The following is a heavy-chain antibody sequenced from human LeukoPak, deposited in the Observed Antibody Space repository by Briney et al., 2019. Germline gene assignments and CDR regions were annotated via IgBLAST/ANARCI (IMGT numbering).Heavy chain of an antibody. V-gene: IGHV3-33*01. CDR1: GFTFRSYD. CDR2: VWYDESNK. D-gene: IGHD3-22*01. J-gene: IGHJ3*02. Sequence: PGGSLRLSCAASGFTFRSYDMHWVRQAPGKGLEWVAVVWYDESNKYYVDSVKGRFTIPRDNSKNTLYLQMNSLRVEDTALYYRAREDSSGAFDIWGQGTMVTVSS. CDR3: AREDSSGAFDI.